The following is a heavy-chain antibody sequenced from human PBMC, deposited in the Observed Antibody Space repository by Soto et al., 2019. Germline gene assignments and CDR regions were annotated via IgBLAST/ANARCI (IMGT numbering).Heavy chain of an antibody. V-gene: IGHV4-34*01. J-gene: IGHJ6*02. D-gene: IGHD3-10*01. CDR3: ARDYYGSGSKYGMDV. Sequence: SETLSLTCAVYGGSFSGYDLSWIRQPPGKGLEWIGEINHSGSTNYNPSHKSRVTISVDTSKNQFSMKLSSVTAADTAVYYCARDYYGSGSKYGMDVWGQGTTVTVSS. CDR2: INHSGST. CDR1: GGSFSGYD.